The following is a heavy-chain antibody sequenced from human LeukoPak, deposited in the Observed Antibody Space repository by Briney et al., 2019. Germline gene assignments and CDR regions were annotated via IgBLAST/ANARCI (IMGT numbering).Heavy chain of an antibody. CDR2: IDSDGSRI. J-gene: IGHJ4*02. Sequence: GGSQRLSCEGSGFTFSTSWMHWVRQAPGKGLVWVSRIDSDGSRITYADSVKGRFTISRDNAKNTVYLQMNSLRAEDTAVYYCARDLSGVTGYTYGRGIDYWGQGTLVTVSS. V-gene: IGHV3-74*03. D-gene: IGHD5-18*01. CDR1: GFTFSTSW. CDR3: ARDLSGVTGYTYGRGIDY.